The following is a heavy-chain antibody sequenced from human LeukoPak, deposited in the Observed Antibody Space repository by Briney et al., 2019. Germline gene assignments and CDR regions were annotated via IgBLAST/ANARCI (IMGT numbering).Heavy chain of an antibody. Sequence: ASVKVSCKASGYTFTSYYLNWVRQAPGQGLEWMGIINPSGGSTSNAQKFQGRVTMTRDTSTSTAYMELSSLRSEDTAVYYCARARSSGYYAYYAMDVWGQGTTVTVSS. CDR2: INPSGGST. D-gene: IGHD3-22*01. CDR1: GYTFTSYY. V-gene: IGHV1-46*01. CDR3: ARARSSGYYAYYAMDV. J-gene: IGHJ6*02.